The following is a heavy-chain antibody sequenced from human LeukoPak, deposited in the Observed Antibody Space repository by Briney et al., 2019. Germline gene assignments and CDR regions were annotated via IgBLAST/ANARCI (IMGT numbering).Heavy chain of an antibody. D-gene: IGHD6-19*01. V-gene: IGHV1-2*02. CDR1: GYTFTGYY. CDR2: INPNSGGT. J-gene: IGHJ5*02. CDR3: ARVVAGNWFDP. Sequence: GASVKVSCKASGYTFTGYYMHWVRQAPGQGLEWMGWINPNSGGTNYAQKFQGRVTMTRDTSITTVYMELSRLRSDDTAVYYRARVVAGNWFDPWGQGTLVTVSS.